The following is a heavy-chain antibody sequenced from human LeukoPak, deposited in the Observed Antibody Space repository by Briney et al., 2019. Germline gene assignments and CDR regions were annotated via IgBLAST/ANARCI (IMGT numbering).Heavy chain of an antibody. CDR2: INHSGST. D-gene: IGHD2-15*01. V-gene: IGHV4-34*01. CDR3: ARHRCSGGSCYPMNWFDP. Sequence: GSLRLSCTASGFTFGDYAMTWVRQAPGKGLEWIGEINHSGSTNYNPSLKSRVTISVNTSKNQFSLKLSSVTAADTAVYYCARHRCSGGSCYPMNWFDPWGQGTLVTVSS. J-gene: IGHJ5*02. CDR1: GFTFGDYA.